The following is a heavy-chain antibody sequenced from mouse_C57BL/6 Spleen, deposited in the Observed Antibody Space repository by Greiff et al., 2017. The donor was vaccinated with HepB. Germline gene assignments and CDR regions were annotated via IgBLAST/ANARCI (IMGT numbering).Heavy chain of an antibody. CDR1: GYTFTSYW. Sequence: QVQLKQPGAELVMPGASVKLSCKASGYTFTSYWMHWVKQRPGQGLEWIGEIDPSDSYTNYNQKFKGKSTLTVDKSSSTAYMQLSSLTSEDSAVYYCARYYGSRRYFDYWGQGTTLTVSS. D-gene: IGHD1-1*01. J-gene: IGHJ2*01. CDR2: IDPSDSYT. V-gene: IGHV1-69*01. CDR3: ARYYGSRRYFDY.